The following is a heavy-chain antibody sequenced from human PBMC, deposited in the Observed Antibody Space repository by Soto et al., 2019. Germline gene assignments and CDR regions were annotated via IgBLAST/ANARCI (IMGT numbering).Heavy chain of an antibody. CDR2: IYNSGST. Sequence: LSLTCNVSGGSISSGDYYWSWIRQPPGKGLEWIGYIYNSGSTYYNPSLKSRVTISIDTSKNQFSLKLSSLTAADTAVYYCARLLDGLLFDYWGQGTLVIVSS. CDR1: GGSISSGDYY. J-gene: IGHJ4*02. CDR3: ARLLDGLLFDY. V-gene: IGHV4-30-4*01.